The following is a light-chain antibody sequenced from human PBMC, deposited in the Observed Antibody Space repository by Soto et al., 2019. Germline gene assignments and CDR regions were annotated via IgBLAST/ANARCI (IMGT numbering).Light chain of an antibody. CDR3: QQYGRSPIT. Sequence: EIVLTQSPGTLSLSPGERATLSCRASQSVSSSYLAWYQQKPGQAPRLLIYDASSRATGISDRFSGSGSGTDFILTISGLEAEDFALYYCQQYGRSPITFGQGTRLEIK. J-gene: IGKJ5*01. V-gene: IGKV3-20*01. CDR2: DAS. CDR1: QSVSSSY.